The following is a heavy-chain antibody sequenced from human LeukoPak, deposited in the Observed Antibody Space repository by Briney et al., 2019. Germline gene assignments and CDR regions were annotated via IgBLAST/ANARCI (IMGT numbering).Heavy chain of an antibody. CDR3: ARGGGVFGNYYMDV. CDR1: GYNFVGYY. D-gene: IGHD2-8*02. V-gene: IGHV1-2*02. CDR2: INAKSCGT. J-gene: IGHJ6*03. Sequence: ASVKVSCKASGYNFVGYYIHWVRQAPGQGLEWMGWINAKSCGTNYAQKFQGRVPMTRDTSISTAYMEVSRLRSDDTAVYYCARGGGVFGNYYMDVWGKGTTVTVSS.